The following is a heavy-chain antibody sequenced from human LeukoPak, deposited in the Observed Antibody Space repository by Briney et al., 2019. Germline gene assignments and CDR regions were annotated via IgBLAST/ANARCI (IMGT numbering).Heavy chain of an antibody. CDR1: RFTVSAHY. J-gene: IGHJ4*02. D-gene: IGHD3-10*01. CDR2: LYTGGDT. Sequence: HPGGSLRLSCAVSRFTVSAHYMSWVRQAPGKGLECVSFLYTGGDTYYADSVKGRFTISRDNSKNTLYLQMNSLRAEDTAVYYCARGPGSRGIFDYWGQGTLVTVSS. V-gene: IGHV3-53*01. CDR3: ARGPGSRGIFDY.